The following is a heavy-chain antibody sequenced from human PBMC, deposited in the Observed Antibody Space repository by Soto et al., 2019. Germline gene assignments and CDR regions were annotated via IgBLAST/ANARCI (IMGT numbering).Heavy chain of an antibody. V-gene: IGHV4-39*01. J-gene: IGHJ5*02. CDR3: ARLPYYDFWSGYYIWAREELEVGGWFDP. D-gene: IGHD3-3*01. CDR1: GGSISSSSYY. Sequence: PSETLSLTCTVSGGSISSSSYYWGWIRQPPGKGLEWIGSIYYSGSTYYNPSLKSRVTISVDTSKNQFSLKLSSVTAADTAVYYCARLPYYDFWSGYYIWAREELEVGGWFDPWGQGTLVTVSS. CDR2: IYYSGST.